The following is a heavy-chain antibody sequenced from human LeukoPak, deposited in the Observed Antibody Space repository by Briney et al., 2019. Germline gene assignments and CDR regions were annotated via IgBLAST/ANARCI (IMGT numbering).Heavy chain of an antibody. CDR1: GFTFSSYG. D-gene: IGHD2-15*01. J-gene: IGHJ6*02. V-gene: IGHV3-33*01. Sequence: GGSLRLSCAASGFTFSSYGMHWVRQAPGKGLEWVAVIWYDGSNKYYADSVKGRFTISRDNSKNTLYLQMNSLRAEDTAVYYCARVASYCSGGSCYSYYYYGMDVWGQGTTVTVSS. CDR3: ARVASYCSGGSCYSYYYYGMDV. CDR2: IWYDGSNK.